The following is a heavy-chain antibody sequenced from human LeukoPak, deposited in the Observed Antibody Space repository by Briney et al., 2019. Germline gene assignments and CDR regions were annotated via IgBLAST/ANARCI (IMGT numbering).Heavy chain of an antibody. Sequence: SETLSLTCTVAGDSISTYCWSWVRQPPGKGLEWIGSMCYSGTTNYNPSLKSRVTMSVDMSKNQFSLKLSSVTAADTAVYYCARRSSSWKNWFDPWGQGTLVTVSS. V-gene: IGHV4-59*01. CDR3: ARRSSSWKNWFDP. CDR2: MCYSGTT. J-gene: IGHJ5*02. D-gene: IGHD6-13*01. CDR1: GDSISTYC.